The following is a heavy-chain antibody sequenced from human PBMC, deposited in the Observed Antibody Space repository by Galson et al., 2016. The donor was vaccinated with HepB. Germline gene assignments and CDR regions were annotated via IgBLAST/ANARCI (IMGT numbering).Heavy chain of an antibody. CDR1: GFTFNSYN. D-gene: IGHD4-23*01. V-gene: IGHV3-21*01. J-gene: IGHJ2*01. CDR2: ITSSSNYI. CDR3: TRAYVGKARWGTYWYFDL. Sequence: SLRLSCAASGFTFNSYNMNWVRQAPGKGLEWVSSITSSSNYIYYADSVRGRFTLSRDNAKNSLHLRMNSLRAEDTAVYYCTRAYVGKARWGTYWYFDLWGRGTLVTVSS.